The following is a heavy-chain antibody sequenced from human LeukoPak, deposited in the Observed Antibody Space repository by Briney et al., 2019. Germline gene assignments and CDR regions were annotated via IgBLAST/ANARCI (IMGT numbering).Heavy chain of an antibody. CDR1: GGSMSNYY. CDR2: IYHSGST. V-gene: IGHV4-59*12. Sequence: PSETLSLTCTVSGGSMSNYYWSWIRQPPGKGLEWIGYIYHSGSTYYNPSLKSRVTISVDRSKNQFSLKLSSVTAADTALYYCGRDYAGGGYSGSQPIIWGQGTMVTVSS. CDR3: GRDYAGGGYSGSQPII. J-gene: IGHJ3*02. D-gene: IGHD1-26*01.